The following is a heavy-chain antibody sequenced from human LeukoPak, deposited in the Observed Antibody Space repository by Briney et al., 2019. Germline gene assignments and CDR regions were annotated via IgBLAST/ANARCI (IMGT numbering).Heavy chain of an antibody. J-gene: IGHJ4*02. Sequence: ASVKVSCKASGGTFSSYAISWVRQAPGQGLEWMGGIIPIFGTANYAQKFQGRVTITADESTSTAYMELSSLRSEDTAVYYCAREGYSYGRLFDYWGQGALVTVSS. CDR3: AREGYSYGRLFDY. CDR2: IIPIFGTA. D-gene: IGHD5-18*01. CDR1: GGTFSSYA. V-gene: IGHV1-69*13.